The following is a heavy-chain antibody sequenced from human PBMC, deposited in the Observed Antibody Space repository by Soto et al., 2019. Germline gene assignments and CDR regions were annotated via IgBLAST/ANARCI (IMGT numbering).Heavy chain of an antibody. CDR2: IFYSGST. V-gene: IGHV4-31*03. D-gene: IGHD2-2*01. J-gene: IGHJ3*02. CDR3: ASYQQSYAFDI. Sequence: TSENLSLTCTVSGGSISSGCYYWSWIRQHPGKGLEWIGYIFYSGSTYYNPSLKSRVTISVDTSKNQFSLKLSSVTAADTAVYYCASYQQSYAFDIWGQGTMVTVSS. CDR1: GGSISSGCYY.